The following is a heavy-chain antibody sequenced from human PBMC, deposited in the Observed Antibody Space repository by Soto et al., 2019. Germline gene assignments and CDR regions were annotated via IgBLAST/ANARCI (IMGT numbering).Heavy chain of an antibody. Sequence: PGGSLRLSCNASGFVFGSYSMNWVRQAPGRGLEWVASISSGGSGSYENYADAVKGRFTISRDNPKTSLFLEMNSLRAEDTALYYCARPNFGDFFFDYWGQGTLVTVSS. D-gene: IGHD4-17*01. CDR1: GFVFGSYS. J-gene: IGHJ4*02. CDR3: ARPNFGDFFFDY. CDR2: ISSGGSGSYE. V-gene: IGHV3-21*01.